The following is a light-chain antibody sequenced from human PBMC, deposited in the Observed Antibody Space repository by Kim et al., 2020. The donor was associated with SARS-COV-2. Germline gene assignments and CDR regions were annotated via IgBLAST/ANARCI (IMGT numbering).Light chain of an antibody. CDR1: QDISNY. Sequence: ASVGERVTITCRASQDISNYLAWYQQEPGKVPKLLIYAASALQSGVPSRFGGSGSGTDFTLTITSLQPEDVATYYCQTYDSVPWTFGPGTRVEIK. CDR2: AAS. CDR3: QTYDSVPWT. V-gene: IGKV1-27*01. J-gene: IGKJ1*01.